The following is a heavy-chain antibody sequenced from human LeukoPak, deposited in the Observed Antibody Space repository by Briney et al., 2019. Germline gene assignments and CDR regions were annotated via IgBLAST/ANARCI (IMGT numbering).Heavy chain of an antibody. V-gene: IGHV3-30*03. CDR2: ISYDGSNK. Sequence: GGSLRLSCAASGFTFSSYGMHWVRQAPGKGLEWVAVISYDGSNKYYADSVKGRFTISRDNSKNTLYLQMNSLRAEDTAVYYCAREPPTTVVTLYAEYFQHWGQGTLVTVSS. CDR3: AREPPTTVVTLYAEYFQH. D-gene: IGHD4-23*01. J-gene: IGHJ1*01. CDR1: GFTFSSYG.